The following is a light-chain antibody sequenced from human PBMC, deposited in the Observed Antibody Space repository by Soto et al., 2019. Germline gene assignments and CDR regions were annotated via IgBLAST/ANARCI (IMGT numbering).Light chain of an antibody. CDR2: DAS. V-gene: IGKV3-11*01. Sequence: EIVLTQSPATLSLSPGERATLSCRASQSVSSYLAWYQQKPGQAPRLLIYDASNRATGIPARFSGSGSGTAFTLTISSLEPEDFAVYYCQKGFTFGPGTKVDIK. J-gene: IGKJ3*01. CDR3: QKGFT. CDR1: QSVSSY.